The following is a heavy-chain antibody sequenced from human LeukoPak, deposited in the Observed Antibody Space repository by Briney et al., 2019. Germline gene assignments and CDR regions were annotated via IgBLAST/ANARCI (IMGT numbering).Heavy chain of an antibody. J-gene: IGHJ4*02. CDR3: ARGNTVLLWFGVLDY. V-gene: IGHV4-34*01. Sequence: SETLSLTCAVYGGSFSGYYWSWIRQPPGKGLAWIGEINHSGSTNYNPSLKSRVTISVDTSKNQFSLKLSSVTAADTAVYYCARGNTVLLWFGVLDYWGQGTLVTVSS. CDR1: GGSFSGYY. D-gene: IGHD3-10*01. CDR2: INHSGST.